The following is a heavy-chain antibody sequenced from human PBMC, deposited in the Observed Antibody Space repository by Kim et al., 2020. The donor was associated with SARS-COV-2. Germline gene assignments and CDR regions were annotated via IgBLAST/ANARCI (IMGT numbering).Heavy chain of an antibody. Sequence: GGSLRLSCAASGFTFDDYAMHWVRQAPGKGLEWVSGISWNSGSIGYADSVKGRFTISRDNAKNSLYLQMNSLRAEDTALYYCAKGGKLVIIRSGMDVWGQGTTVTVSS. V-gene: IGHV3-9*01. CDR1: GFTFDDYA. D-gene: IGHD3-9*01. CDR2: ISWNSGSI. J-gene: IGHJ6*02. CDR3: AKGGKLVIIRSGMDV.